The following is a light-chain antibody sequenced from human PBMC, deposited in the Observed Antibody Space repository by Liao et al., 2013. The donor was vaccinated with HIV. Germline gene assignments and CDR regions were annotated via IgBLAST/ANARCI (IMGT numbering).Light chain of an antibody. Sequence: SYELTQSPSASVAPGKTASITCGGDSIGSKSVNWYQLRPGQAPVLVIYYDSDRPSGIPERFSGSSSGTTVTLTISGVQAEDEADYYCQSADSSATYPVFGGGTKLTVL. J-gene: IGLJ3*02. CDR2: YDS. CDR3: QSADSSATYPV. CDR1: SIGSKS. V-gene: IGLV3-25*03.